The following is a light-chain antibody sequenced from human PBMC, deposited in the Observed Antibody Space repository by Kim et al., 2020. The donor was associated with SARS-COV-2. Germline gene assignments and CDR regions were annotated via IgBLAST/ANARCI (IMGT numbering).Light chain of an antibody. V-gene: IGKV3-20*01. CDR1: QSVSSNY. CDR2: GAS. CDR3: QQYSSSPAT. J-gene: IGKJ1*01. Sequence: YPGERATLSCVASQSVSSNYLAWYQRKPGQAPRRLIYGASSRATGSPDRFSGSGSGTDFTLTITRLEPEDFAVYYCQQYSSSPATFGQGTKVDIK.